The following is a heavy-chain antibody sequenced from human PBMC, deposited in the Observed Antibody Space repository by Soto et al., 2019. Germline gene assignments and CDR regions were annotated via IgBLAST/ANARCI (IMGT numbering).Heavy chain of an antibody. CDR2: ISRNGTTK. J-gene: IGHJ4*02. CDR1: GFTFNSYS. D-gene: IGHD2-2*01. CDR3: ARMSSSISPGC. V-gene: IGHV3-48*01. Sequence: GGSLRLSCAASGFTFNSYSMNWVRQAPGKGLEWVSYISRNGTTKYYAGSVKGRFTISRDNAKNSLWLQMNSLRVEDTAVYYCARMSSSISPGCWGQGTLVTVSS.